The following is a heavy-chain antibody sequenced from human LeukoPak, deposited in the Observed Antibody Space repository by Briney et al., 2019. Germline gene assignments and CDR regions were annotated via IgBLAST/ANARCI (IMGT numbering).Heavy chain of an antibody. CDR2: ISGSGGST. Sequence: QPGGSLRLSCAASGFTVSSTYMNWVRQAPGKGLEWVSAISGSGGSTYYADSVKGRFTISRDNSKNTLYLQMNSLRAEDTAVYYCAKARVHGSNWFDPWGQGTLVTVSS. J-gene: IGHJ5*02. D-gene: IGHD3-10*01. CDR3: AKARVHGSNWFDP. CDR1: GFTVSSTY. V-gene: IGHV3-23*01.